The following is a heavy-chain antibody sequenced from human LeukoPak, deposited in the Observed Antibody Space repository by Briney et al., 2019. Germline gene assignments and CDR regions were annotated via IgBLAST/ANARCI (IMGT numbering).Heavy chain of an antibody. CDR2: ISYDGSNK. Sequence: GRSWRFSFAAPGFTFGSYAIHWFRKAQGKGLNGVAVISYDGSNKYYADSVKGRFTISRDNSKNTLYLQMNSLRAEDTAVYYCARPRREDYDSSGCLDYWGQGTLVTVSS. CDR1: GFTFGSYA. D-gene: IGHD3-22*01. V-gene: IGHV3-30*04. CDR3: ARPRREDYDSSGCLDY. J-gene: IGHJ4*02.